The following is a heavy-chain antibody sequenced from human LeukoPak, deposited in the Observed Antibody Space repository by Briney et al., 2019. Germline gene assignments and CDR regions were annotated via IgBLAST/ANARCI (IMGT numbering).Heavy chain of an antibody. V-gene: IGHV1-46*01. J-gene: IGHJ4*02. CDR3: ARAVTGSSSWSLGFDY. CDR2: INPSGGST. Sequence: ASVKVSCKASGYTFTSYYMHWVRQAPGQGLEWMGIINPSGGSTSYAQKFQGRVTMTRDTSTSTLYIELSSLRPEDTAVYYCARAVTGSSSWSLGFDYWGQGTLVTVSS. CDR1: GYTFTSYY. D-gene: IGHD6-13*01.